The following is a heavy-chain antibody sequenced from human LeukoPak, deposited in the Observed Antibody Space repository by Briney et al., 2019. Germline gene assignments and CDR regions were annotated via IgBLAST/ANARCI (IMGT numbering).Heavy chain of an antibody. CDR3: ARDLAGPLFSDY. V-gene: IGHV3-21*01. D-gene: IGHD3-10*02. Sequence: AGSLRISCAASGFACSSNSMNWVRQAPGNGPYWVSSISSSSSYIYYADSVKGRFTISRDNAKNSLYLQMNSLRAEDTAVYYCARDLAGPLFSDYWGQGTLVTVSS. CDR1: GFACSSNS. CDR2: ISSSSSYI. J-gene: IGHJ4*02.